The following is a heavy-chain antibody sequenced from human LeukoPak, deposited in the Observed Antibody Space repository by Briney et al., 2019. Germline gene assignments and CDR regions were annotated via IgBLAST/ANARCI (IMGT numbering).Heavy chain of an antibody. J-gene: IGHJ4*02. V-gene: IGHV3-66*01. CDR3: ARDLYDYGSY. Sequence: PGGSLRLSCAASGFTVSSTHMSWVRQAPGKGLEWVSVIYSGGTTYYADSVKGRFTISRDNSKNTLYLQMNSLRTEDTAVYYCARDLYDYGSYWGQGTLVTVSS. CDR1: GFTVSSTH. D-gene: IGHD4/OR15-4a*01. CDR2: IYSGGTT.